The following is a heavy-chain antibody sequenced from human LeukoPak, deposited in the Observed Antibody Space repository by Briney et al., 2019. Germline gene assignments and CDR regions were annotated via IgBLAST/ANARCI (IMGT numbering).Heavy chain of an antibody. CDR3: ARDRAVKARIGGMDV. V-gene: IGHV3-30-3*01. D-gene: IGHD4-4*01. CDR1: GFTFSSYA. Sequence: PGRSLRLSCAASGFTFSSYAMHWVRQAPGKGLEWVAVISYDGSNKYYADSVKGRFTISRDNAKNSLYLQMNSLRVEDTGIYYCARDRAVKARIGGMDVWGQGTTVIVSS. J-gene: IGHJ6*02. CDR2: ISYDGSNK.